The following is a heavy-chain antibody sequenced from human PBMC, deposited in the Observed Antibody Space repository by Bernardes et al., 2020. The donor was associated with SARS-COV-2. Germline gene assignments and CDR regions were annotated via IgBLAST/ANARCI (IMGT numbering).Heavy chain of an antibody. CDR2: IFSGGST. D-gene: IGHD1-26*01. CDR3: ARDRWEGAFDI. CDR1: GFTVSSNY. Sequence: GGSLRLSCAASGFTVSSNYMSWVRQAPGKGLEWVSVIFSGGSTYYADSVKGRFTISRDNSKNTLYLQMNSLRAEDTAVYYCARDRWEGAFDIWGQGTMVTVSS. J-gene: IGHJ3*02. V-gene: IGHV3-53*01.